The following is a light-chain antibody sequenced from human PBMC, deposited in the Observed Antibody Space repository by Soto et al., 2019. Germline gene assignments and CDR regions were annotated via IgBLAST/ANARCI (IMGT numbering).Light chain of an antibody. V-gene: IGKV3-20*01. CDR3: QQYNNWPPIT. CDR1: QSVGSNY. CDR2: GAS. J-gene: IGKJ5*01. Sequence: PGERATVSCRASQSVGSNYLAWYQQRPGQAPRLLIYGASSRATGTPDRFSGSGSGTDFTLTISRLEPEDFAVYYCQQYNNWPPITFGQGTRLEIK.